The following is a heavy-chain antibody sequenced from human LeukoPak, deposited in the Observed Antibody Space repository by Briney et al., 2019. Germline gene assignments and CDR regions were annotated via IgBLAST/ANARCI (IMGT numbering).Heavy chain of an antibody. CDR3: WVPATAGEADY. J-gene: IGHJ4*02. CDR1: GFTYISYR. V-gene: IGHV3-74*01. D-gene: IGHD2-2*01. CDR2: INGDGSTT. Sequence: GWSLRLSLPSSGFTYISYRMNWVRQAPCKGLEWISRINGDGSTTNYADSVNGRFTISRDNAKNTLYPQMTSLRAEDTAVYYCWVPATAGEADYWGQGTLVTVFS.